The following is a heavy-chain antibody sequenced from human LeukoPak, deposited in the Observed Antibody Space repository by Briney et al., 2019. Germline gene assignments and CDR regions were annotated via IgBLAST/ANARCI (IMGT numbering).Heavy chain of an antibody. CDR2: IYYSGST. V-gene: IGHV4-30-4*08. D-gene: IGHD4-17*01. CDR1: GGSISSGDYY. Sequence: NPSQTLSLTCTVSGGSISSGDYYWRWIREPPGKGLEWIGYIYYSGSTYYNPSLKSRITISVDTSKNQFSLKLSSVTAADTAVYYCARVFFPPDYGDYARGPVHFDLWGRGTLVTVSS. CDR3: ARVFFPPDYGDYARGPVHFDL. J-gene: IGHJ2*01.